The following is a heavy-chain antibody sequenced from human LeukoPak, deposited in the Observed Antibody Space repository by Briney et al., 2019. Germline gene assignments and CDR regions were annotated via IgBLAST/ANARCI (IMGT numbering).Heavy chain of an antibody. Sequence: GGSLRLSCAASGFTFSSYWMSWVRQAPGKGLEWVANIKQDGSEKYYVDSVKGRFTISRDNAKNSLYLQMNSLRAEDTAVYYCARGRTVTTSHDAFDIWGQGTMVTVSS. CDR3: ARGRTVTTSHDAFDI. V-gene: IGHV3-7*03. CDR2: IKQDGSEK. J-gene: IGHJ3*02. CDR1: GFTFSSYW. D-gene: IGHD4-17*01.